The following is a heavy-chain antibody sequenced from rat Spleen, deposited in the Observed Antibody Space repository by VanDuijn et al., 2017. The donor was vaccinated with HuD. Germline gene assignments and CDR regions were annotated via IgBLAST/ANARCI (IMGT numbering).Heavy chain of an antibody. J-gene: IGHJ3*01. D-gene: IGHD4-3*01. CDR1: GLSLASNG. V-gene: IGHV2-47*01. Sequence: QVQLKESGPGLVQPSQTLSLTCTVSGLSLASNGVSWIRQPPGKGLEWMGVIWTGGSTAYNSLLKSRLSISRDTSKSQVFLKMNSLQAEDTATYYCARDPFGALAYWGQGTLVTVSS. CDR2: IWTGGST. CDR3: ARDPFGALAY.